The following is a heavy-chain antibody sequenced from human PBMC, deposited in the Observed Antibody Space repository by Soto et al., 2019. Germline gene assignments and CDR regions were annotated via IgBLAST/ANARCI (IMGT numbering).Heavy chain of an antibody. V-gene: IGHV1-8*01. D-gene: IGHD3-10*01. Sequence: GASVKVSCKASGYTFTSYDINWVRQATGQGLEWMGWMNPNSGNTGYAQKFQGRVTMTRNTSISTAYMELSSLRSEDTAVYYCARGPLWFGELLVYFHYWGQGTLVTVSS. CDR3: ARGPLWFGELLVYFHY. CDR1: GYTFTSYD. CDR2: MNPNSGNT. J-gene: IGHJ4*02.